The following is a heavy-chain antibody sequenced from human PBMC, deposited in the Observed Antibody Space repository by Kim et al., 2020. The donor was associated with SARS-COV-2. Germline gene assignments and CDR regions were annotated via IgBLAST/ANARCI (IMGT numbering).Heavy chain of an antibody. Sequence: TYYHPSLMSRLTISLDTSENQFSLKLTSVTAADTALYYCARAPTGYYFDYWGQGALVTVSS. CDR3: ARAPTGYYFDY. D-gene: IGHD1-1*01. CDR2: T. J-gene: IGHJ4*02. V-gene: IGHV4-31*02.